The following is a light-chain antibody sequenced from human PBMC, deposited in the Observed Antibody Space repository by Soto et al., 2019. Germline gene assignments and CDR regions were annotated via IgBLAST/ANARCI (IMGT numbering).Light chain of an antibody. V-gene: IGKV3-15*01. J-gene: IGKJ3*01. CDR3: QXXSXWPPT. Sequence: EMVMTQSPATLSVSPGXXXXXXXXASXXVHXXLAWYQQKPGQGPSLLIYYASTRATGVPDRFTGSGSGTEFTLTISSLQSXXXGVXXXQXXSXWPPTFGPGTKVEIK. CDR2: YAS. CDR1: XXVHXX.